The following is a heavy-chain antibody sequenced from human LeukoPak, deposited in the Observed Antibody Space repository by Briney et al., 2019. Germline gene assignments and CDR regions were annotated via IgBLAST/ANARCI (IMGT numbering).Heavy chain of an antibody. CDR3: ARDRGHSSGWSRDYLDY. D-gene: IGHD6-19*01. V-gene: IGHV3-7*01. Sequence: GGSLRLSCAASGFTFSSYWMSWVRQAPGKGLEWVANIKQDGSEKYYVDSVKGRFTISRDNAKNSLYLQMNSLRAEDTAVYYCARDRGHSSGWSRDYLDYWGQGTLVTVSS. J-gene: IGHJ4*02. CDR2: IKQDGSEK. CDR1: GFTFSSYW.